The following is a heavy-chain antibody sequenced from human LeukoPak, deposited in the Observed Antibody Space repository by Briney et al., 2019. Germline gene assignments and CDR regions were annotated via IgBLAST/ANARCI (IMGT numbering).Heavy chain of an antibody. D-gene: IGHD3-10*01. CDR1: NYTFTSYG. J-gene: IGHJ4*02. Sequence: ASVNVSCKASNYTFTSYGISWVRQAPGQGLEWMAWINAYNGDTNYAQKFQGRVTLTTDTSTSTAYMELRSLRSDDTAVYYCARDGSGVWFDYWGQGTLVTVSS. V-gene: IGHV1-18*01. CDR2: INAYNGDT. CDR3: ARDGSGVWFDY.